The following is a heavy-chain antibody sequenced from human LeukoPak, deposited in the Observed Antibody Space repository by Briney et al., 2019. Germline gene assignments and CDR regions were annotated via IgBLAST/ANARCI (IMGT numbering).Heavy chain of an antibody. J-gene: IGHJ3*02. Sequence: ASVKVSCKASGYTFTSYYMHWVRQAPGQGLEWMGIINPSGGSTTYAQKFQGRVTMTRDMSTRTVYMELSSLRSEDTAVYYCARAMYAFDIWGQGTMVTVSS. V-gene: IGHV1-46*01. CDR2: INPSGGST. CDR3: ARAMYAFDI. CDR1: GYTFTSYY.